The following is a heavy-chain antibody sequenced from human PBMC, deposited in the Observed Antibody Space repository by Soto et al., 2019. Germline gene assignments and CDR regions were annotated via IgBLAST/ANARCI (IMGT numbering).Heavy chain of an antibody. CDR1: GFTFSSYW. Sequence: GGSLRLSCAASGFTFSSYWMHWVRQAPGKGLVWVSRINSDGSSTSYADSVKGRFTISRDNAKNTLYLQMNSLRAEDTAVYYCARGGYCTNGVCYTGYFQHWGQGTLVTVSS. J-gene: IGHJ1*01. V-gene: IGHV3-74*01. CDR3: ARGGYCTNGVCYTGYFQH. D-gene: IGHD2-8*01. CDR2: INSDGSST.